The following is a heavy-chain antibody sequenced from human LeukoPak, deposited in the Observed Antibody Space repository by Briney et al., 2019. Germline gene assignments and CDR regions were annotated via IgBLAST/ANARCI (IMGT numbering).Heavy chain of an antibody. V-gene: IGHV3-23*01. J-gene: IGHJ4*02. CDR1: GFTFSSYA. Sequence: GGSLRLSCAASGFTFSSYAMSWVRQAPGKGLKWVSDISVSGSRIYYADSVKGRFTISRDNSKNSLYLQMNSLKAEDTAIYYCARDLGQQGFDYWGQGTLVTVSS. CDR2: ISVSGSRI. D-gene: IGHD6-13*01. CDR3: ARDLGQQGFDY.